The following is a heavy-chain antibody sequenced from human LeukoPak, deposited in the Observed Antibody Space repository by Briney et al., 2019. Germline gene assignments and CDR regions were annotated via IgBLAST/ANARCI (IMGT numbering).Heavy chain of an antibody. Sequence: PSETLSLTCTVSGYSISSGYYWGWIRQPPGKGLEWIANIYHSGNTYYNPSLKSRVTISVDTSRNQFSLKLSSVTAADTAVYYCALQPARRLSWFDPWGQGTLVTVSS. CDR2: IYHSGNT. V-gene: IGHV4-38-2*02. CDR3: ALQPARRLSWFDP. J-gene: IGHJ5*02. CDR1: GYSISSGYY. D-gene: IGHD2-2*01.